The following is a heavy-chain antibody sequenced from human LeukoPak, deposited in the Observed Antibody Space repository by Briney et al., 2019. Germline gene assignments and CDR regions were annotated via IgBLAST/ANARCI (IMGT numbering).Heavy chain of an antibody. V-gene: IGHV3-11*05. CDR1: GFTFSDHY. CDR3: ARDMQLST. J-gene: IGHJ3*01. D-gene: IGHD3-16*02. Sequence: PGGSLRLSCEVSGFTFSDHYMSWIRQAPGKRLEWVSYISSGSTYTNYADSVRGRFTISRDNSKDTLFLQMNSLRAEDTAIYYCARDMQLSTWGLGTMVTVSS. CDR2: ISSGSTYT.